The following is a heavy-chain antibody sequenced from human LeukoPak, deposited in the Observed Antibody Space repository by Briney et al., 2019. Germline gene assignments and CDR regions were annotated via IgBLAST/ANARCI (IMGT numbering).Heavy chain of an antibody. V-gene: IGHV3-30*18. Sequence: LSCAXXGFTFSSYGMHWVRQAPGKGLEWVAVISYDGSNKYYADSVKGRFTISRDNSKNTLYLQMNSLRAEDTAVYYCAKDHSSGWYSEPYFDYWGQGTLVTVSS. CDR3: AKDHSSGWYSEPYFDY. CDR2: ISYDGSNK. D-gene: IGHD6-19*01. J-gene: IGHJ4*02. CDR1: GFTFSSYG.